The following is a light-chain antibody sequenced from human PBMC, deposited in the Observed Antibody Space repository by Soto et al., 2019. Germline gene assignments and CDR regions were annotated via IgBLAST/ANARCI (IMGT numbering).Light chain of an antibody. V-gene: IGKV3-20*01. CDR2: GAS. J-gene: IGKJ4*01. CDR3: QQYASSLLT. Sequence: PGERATLSCRASQSVSSSYLAWYQQKPGQAPRLLIYGASSRATGIPDRFSGSGSGTDFTLTISRLEPEDFAVYHCQQYASSLLTFGGGTKVEIK. CDR1: QSVSSSY.